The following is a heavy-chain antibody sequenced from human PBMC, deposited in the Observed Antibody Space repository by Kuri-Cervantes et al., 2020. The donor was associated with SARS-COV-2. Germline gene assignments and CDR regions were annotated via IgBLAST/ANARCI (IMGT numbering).Heavy chain of an antibody. CDR1: GFTFSSYW. Sequence: GESLKISCAASGFTFSSYWMSWVRQAPGKGLEWVANIKQDGSEKYYVDSVKGRFTISRDNAKNSLYLQMNSLRAEDTAVYYCARAPGITIFGVDDYFDYWGQGTLVTVSS. V-gene: IGHV3-7*01. D-gene: IGHD3-3*01. CDR2: IKQDGSEK. CDR3: ARAPGITIFGVDDYFDY. J-gene: IGHJ4*02.